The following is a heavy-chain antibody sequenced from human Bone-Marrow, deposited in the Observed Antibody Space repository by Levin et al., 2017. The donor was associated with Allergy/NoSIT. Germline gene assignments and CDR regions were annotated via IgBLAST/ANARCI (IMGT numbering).Heavy chain of an antibody. Sequence: GGSLRLSCAASGFSFSSYWMAWVRQAPGKGLEWVANIKQDGSQTYFVDSLKGRFTISRDNAKNSLYLQLNSLRAEDTAVYYCSRLDYYHSGLHGMDVWGQGTTVTVSS. CDR3: SRLDYYHSGLHGMDV. CDR1: GFSFSSYW. D-gene: IGHD3-22*01. J-gene: IGHJ6*02. V-gene: IGHV3-7*01. CDR2: IKQDGSQT.